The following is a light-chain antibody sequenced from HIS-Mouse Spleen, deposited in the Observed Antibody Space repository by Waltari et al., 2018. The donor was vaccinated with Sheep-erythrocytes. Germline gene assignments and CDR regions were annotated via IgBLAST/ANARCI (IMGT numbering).Light chain of an antibody. CDR2: DVS. J-gene: IGLJ1*01. Sequence: QSALTQPRSVSGSPGQSVPISCTGTRSDVGGSNYVPWYQQHPHKAPKLMIYDVSKRPSGVPDRFSGSKSGNTASLTISGLQAEDEADYYCCSYAGSYNHVFATGTKVTVL. V-gene: IGLV2-11*02. CDR3: CSYAGSYNHV. CDR1: RSDVGGSNY.